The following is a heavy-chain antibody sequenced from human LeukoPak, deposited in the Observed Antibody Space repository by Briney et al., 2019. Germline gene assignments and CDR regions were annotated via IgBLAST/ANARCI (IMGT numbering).Heavy chain of an antibody. V-gene: IGHV2-5*02. J-gene: IGHJ4*02. Sequence: SSPALVKPTQTLTLTCTFSGFSLSTSGVGVGWIRQPPGKALEWLALIYWDDDKRYSPSLKSRLTITKDTSKNQVVLTMTNMDPVDTATYYCAHRPWDWNVGHYWGQGTLVTVSS. CDR2: IYWDDDK. CDR1: GFSLSTSGVG. D-gene: IGHD1-1*01. CDR3: AHRPWDWNVGHY.